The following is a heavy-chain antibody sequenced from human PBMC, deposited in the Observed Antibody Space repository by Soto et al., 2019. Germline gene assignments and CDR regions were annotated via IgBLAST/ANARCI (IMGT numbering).Heavy chain of an antibody. CDR1: GGSISSGGYY. CDR2: IYYSGST. Sequence: QVQLQESGPGLVKPSQTLSLTCTVSGGSISSGGYYWSWIRQHPGKGLEWIGYIYYSGSTYYNPSLKSRVTISVDTSKNQCSLKLSSVTAADTAVYYCARGRTYGSGSYAQPNNWYFDLWGRGTLVNVSS. CDR3: ARGRTYGSGSYAQPNNWYFDL. V-gene: IGHV4-31*03. D-gene: IGHD3-10*01. J-gene: IGHJ2*01.